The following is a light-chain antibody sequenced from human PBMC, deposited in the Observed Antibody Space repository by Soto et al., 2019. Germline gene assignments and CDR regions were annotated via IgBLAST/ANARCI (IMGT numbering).Light chain of an antibody. J-gene: IGLJ1*01. Sequence: QSVLTQPPSVSAAPGQKVTISCSGSSSNIGGNSVSWYQQLPGTAPKLLIYDNNQRPSRIPDRFSGSKSGTSATLAITGLQTGDEADYYCATWDGGLTPQGVFGTGTKATVL. V-gene: IGLV1-51*01. CDR2: DNN. CDR3: ATWDGGLTPQGV. CDR1: SSNIGGNS.